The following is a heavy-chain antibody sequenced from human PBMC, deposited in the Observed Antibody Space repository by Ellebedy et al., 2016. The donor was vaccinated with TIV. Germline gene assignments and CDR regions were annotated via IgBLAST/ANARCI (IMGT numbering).Heavy chain of an antibody. CDR1: GFSLSTSAMC. V-gene: IGHV2-70*17. D-gene: IGHD6-19*01. CDR2: IDWDDDK. CDR3: AGGRSSGWAFDY. J-gene: IGHJ4*01. Sequence: SGPTLVKPTQTLTLTCTFSGFSLSTSAMCVNWIRQPPGEALEWLARIDWDDDKFHNTSLRTRLTVSKDSSKNQVVLTMTNMDPVDTATYYCAGGRSSGWAFDYWGLGTLVTVSS.